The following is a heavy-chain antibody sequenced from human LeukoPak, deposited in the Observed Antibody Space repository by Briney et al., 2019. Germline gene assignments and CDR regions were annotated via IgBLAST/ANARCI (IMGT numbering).Heavy chain of an antibody. CDR2: ISSSNSYI. CDR1: GFTFSSYS. Sequence: GGSLRLSCAASGFTFSSYSMNWVRHPPGKGLEWVSSISSSNSYIYYAHPVKGRLTISRDNAKNSLYLQMNSLRADDRAVYYCARAVVVVAATFDPWGQGTLVTGSP. J-gene: IGHJ5*02. D-gene: IGHD2-15*01. V-gene: IGHV3-21*01. CDR3: ARAVVVVAATFDP.